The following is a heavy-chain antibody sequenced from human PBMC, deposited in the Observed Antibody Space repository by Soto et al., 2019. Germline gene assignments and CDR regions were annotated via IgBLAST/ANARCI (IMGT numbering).Heavy chain of an antibody. V-gene: IGHV4-61*05. CDR1: GGSISSSSSY. Sequence: PSETLSLTCTVSGGSISSSSSYWGWIRQRSGKGLEWIGYIYYSGNTNYNPSLRSRVTISVDTSKNQFSLKLSSVTAADTAVYYCARTAVAANKGPIFDYWGQGTLVTVSS. J-gene: IGHJ4*02. CDR3: ARTAVAANKGPIFDY. D-gene: IGHD6-19*01. CDR2: IYYSGNT.